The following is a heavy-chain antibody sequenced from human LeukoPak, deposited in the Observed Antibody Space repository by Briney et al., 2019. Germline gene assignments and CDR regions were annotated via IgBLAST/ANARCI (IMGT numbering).Heavy chain of an antibody. CDR2: ISESGDSA. D-gene: IGHD2-2*01. CDR3: AKAPLYCSSTSCPALGY. J-gene: IGHJ4*02. Sequence: GGSLRLSCAASGFTFHTYAMSWIRQAPGKGLEWVSAISESGDSAYYTDSVKGRFTISRDNSKNTLYLQMNSLRAEDTAVYYCAKAPLYCSSTSCPALGYWGQGTLVTVSS. V-gene: IGHV3-23*01. CDR1: GFTFHTYA.